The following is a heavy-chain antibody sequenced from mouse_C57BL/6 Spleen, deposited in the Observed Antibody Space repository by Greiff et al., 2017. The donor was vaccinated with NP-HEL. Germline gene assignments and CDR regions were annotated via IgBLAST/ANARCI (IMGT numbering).Heavy chain of an antibody. CDR3: ATGAHEKMDY. CDR1: GYTFTDYY. Sequence: EVQLQQSGPVLVKPGASVKMSCKASGYTFTDYYMNWVKQSHGKSLEWIGVINPYNGGTSYNQKFKGKATLTVDKSSSTAYMELNSLTSEDSAVYYCATGAHEKMDYWGQGTSVTVSS. D-gene: IGHD3-1*01. J-gene: IGHJ4*01. V-gene: IGHV1-19*01. CDR2: INPYNGGT.